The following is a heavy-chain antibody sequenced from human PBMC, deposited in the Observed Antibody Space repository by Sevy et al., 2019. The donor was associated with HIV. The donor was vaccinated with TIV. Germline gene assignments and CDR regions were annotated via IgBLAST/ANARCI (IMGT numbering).Heavy chain of an antibody. CDR1: GFTFRSYA. V-gene: IGHV3-23*01. Sequence: GGSLRLSCAASGFTFRSYAMRWVRQAPGKGLGWVSSITGSGFSTYYADSVKGRFTTYRDNSKSTVYVKMNCLRVEDTAVYYCAKDRGGINDYWGQGTLVTVSS. CDR3: AKDRGGINDY. CDR2: ITGSGFST. J-gene: IGHJ4*02. D-gene: IGHD3-10*01.